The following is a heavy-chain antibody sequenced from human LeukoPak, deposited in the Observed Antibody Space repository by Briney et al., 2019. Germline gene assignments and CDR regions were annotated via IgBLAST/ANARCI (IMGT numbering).Heavy chain of an antibody. CDR1: GYTFNKYG. CDR2: INPNSGGT. Sequence: ASVKVSCKASGYTFNKYGISWVRQAPGQGLEWMGWINPNSGGTNYAQKFQGRVTMTGDRSISTAYMELSRLRSDDTAVYYCARERTPGSGYGVDYWGQGTVVTVSS. CDR3: ARERTPGSGYGVDY. D-gene: IGHD6-25*01. V-gene: IGHV1-2*02. J-gene: IGHJ4*02.